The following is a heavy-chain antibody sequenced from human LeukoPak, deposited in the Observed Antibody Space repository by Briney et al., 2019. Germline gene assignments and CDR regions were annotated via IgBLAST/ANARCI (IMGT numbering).Heavy chain of an antibody. J-gene: IGHJ4*02. D-gene: IGHD6-6*01. CDR3: ARSRAEQLVLEY. Sequence: ASVKVSCKASGYTFTSHYMHWVRQAPEQGLEWMGIINPSGGSTSYAQKFQGRVTMTRDMSTSTVYMELSSLRSEDTAVYYCARSRAEQLVLEYWGQGTLVTVSS. CDR1: GYTFTSHY. V-gene: IGHV1-46*01. CDR2: INPSGGST.